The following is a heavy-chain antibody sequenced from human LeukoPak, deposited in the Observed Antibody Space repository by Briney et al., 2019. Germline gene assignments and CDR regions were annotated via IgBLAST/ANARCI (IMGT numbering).Heavy chain of an antibody. CDR2: ISSSGSNT. CDR3: ARCSGGDFDY. Sequence: GRSLRLSCAASGFTFSNYEMNWVRQAPGKGLEWVSYISSSGSNTYYADSVKGRFTISRDNAKNSMYLQMNSLRVEDTAVYYCARCSGGDFDYWGQGTLVTVSS. D-gene: IGHD6-19*01. V-gene: IGHV3-48*03. CDR1: GFTFSNYE. J-gene: IGHJ4*02.